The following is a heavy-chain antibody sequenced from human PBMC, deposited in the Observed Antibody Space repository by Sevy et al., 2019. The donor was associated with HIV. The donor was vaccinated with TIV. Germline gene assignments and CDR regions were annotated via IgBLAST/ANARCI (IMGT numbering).Heavy chain of an antibody. CDR2: ISGSGGST. V-gene: IGHV3-23*01. D-gene: IGHD1-26*01. CDR1: GFTFSSYA. J-gene: IGHJ4*02. CDR3: AKDFSGGSYGKVDY. Sequence: GGSLRLSCAASGFTFSSYAMSWVRQAPGKGLEWVSAISGSGGSTYYADSVKGRFTISRDNSKNTLYLQMNSLRAEGKAVYYRAKDFSGGSYGKVDYWGQGTLVTVSS.